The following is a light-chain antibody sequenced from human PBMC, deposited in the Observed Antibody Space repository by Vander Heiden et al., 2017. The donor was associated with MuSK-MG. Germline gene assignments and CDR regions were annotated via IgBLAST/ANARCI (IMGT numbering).Light chain of an antibody. V-gene: IGKV1-39*01. J-gene: IGKJ2*03. CDR2: AAS. Sequence: DIQMTQSPSSLSASVGDRVAITCRASQSINNFLSWYQQKVGKAPKLLISAASRLESGVPSRFSGSGSGTDFTLTISRLQAEDFATYFWLQNYTTHSFGQGTKLEI. CDR3: LQNYTTHS. CDR1: QSINNF.